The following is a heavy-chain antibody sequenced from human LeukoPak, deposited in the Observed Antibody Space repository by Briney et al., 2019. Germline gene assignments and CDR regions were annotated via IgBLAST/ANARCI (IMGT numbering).Heavy chain of an antibody. V-gene: IGHV4-34*01. CDR1: GGSFSGYY. D-gene: IGHD6-6*01. CDR3: ARPYIAARPGWFDP. Sequence: SETLSLTCAVYGGSFSGYYWSWIRQPPGKGLEWIGEINHSGSTNYNPSLKSRVTISVDTSKNQFSLKLSSVTAADTAVYYCARPYIAARPGWFDPWDQGTLVTVSS. J-gene: IGHJ5*02. CDR2: INHSGST.